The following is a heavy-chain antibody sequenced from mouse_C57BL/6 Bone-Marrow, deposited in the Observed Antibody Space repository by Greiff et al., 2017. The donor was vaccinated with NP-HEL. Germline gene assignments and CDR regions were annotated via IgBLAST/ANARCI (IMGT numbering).Heavy chain of an antibody. J-gene: IGHJ4*01. Sequence: QVQLKESGAELARPGASVKLSCKASGYTFTSYGISWVKQRTGQGLEWIGEIYPRSGNTYYNEKFKGKATLTADKPSSTAYMELRSLTSEDSAVYFCARDYGSSYAMDYWGQGTSVTVSS. D-gene: IGHD1-1*01. CDR2: IYPRSGNT. V-gene: IGHV1-81*01. CDR3: ARDYGSSYAMDY. CDR1: GYTFTSYG.